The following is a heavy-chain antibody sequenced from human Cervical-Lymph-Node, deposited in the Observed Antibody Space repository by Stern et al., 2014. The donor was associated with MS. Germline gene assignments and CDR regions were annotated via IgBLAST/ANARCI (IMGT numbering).Heavy chain of an antibody. CDR2: MNPKSGDP. CDR3: ARGRIQYYDSSGYYAWFDY. Sequence: QVQLVQSGAEVKKPGASVKVSCKASGYTFTTFDITWVRQATGQGLEWMGWMNPKSGDPGYAQKFQGRVTMTRNTSISTAYMELSSLRSEDTAVYYCARGRIQYYDSSGYYAWFDYWGQGNLVTVSS. V-gene: IGHV1-8*01. J-gene: IGHJ4*02. D-gene: IGHD3-22*01. CDR1: GYTFTTFD.